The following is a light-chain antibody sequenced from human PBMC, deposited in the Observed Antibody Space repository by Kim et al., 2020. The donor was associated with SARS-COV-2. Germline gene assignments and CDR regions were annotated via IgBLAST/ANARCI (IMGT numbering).Light chain of an antibody. J-gene: IGLJ3*02. CDR3: QALHSDSMV. Sequence: VSPEQAANSACSGDDLGDNYVFWYLQKPGQPPVLLIYENFKRPSGIPERFSGSNSGNTATLTISGTQAMDEADYYCQALHSDSMVFGGGTQLTVL. V-gene: IGLV3-1*01. CDR1: DLGDNY. CDR2: ENF.